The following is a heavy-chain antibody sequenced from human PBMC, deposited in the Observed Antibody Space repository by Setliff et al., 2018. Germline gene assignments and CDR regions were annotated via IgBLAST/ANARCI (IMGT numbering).Heavy chain of an antibody. D-gene: IGHD6-13*01. CDR2: LYYSGTT. J-gene: IGHJ3*02. CDR1: GGSLSSYY. V-gene: IGHV4-59*01. CDR3: ARVGSSSWYGGGFDI. Sequence: SETLSLTCTVSGGSLSSYYWSWIRQPPGKGLEWIGHLYYSGTTNYNASLKNRVSISVDTSKNHFSLKLNSVTAADTAVYYCARVGSSSWYGGGFDIWGQGTMVTVSS.